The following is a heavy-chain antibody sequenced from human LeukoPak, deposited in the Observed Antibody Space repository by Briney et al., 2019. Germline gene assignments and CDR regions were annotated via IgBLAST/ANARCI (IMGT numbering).Heavy chain of an antibody. V-gene: IGHV4-34*01. D-gene: IGHD6-19*01. Sequence: SETLSLTCAVYGGSFSGYYWSWIRQPPGKGLEWIGEINHSGSTNYNPSLKSRVTISVDTSKNQFSLKLSSVTAADTAVYYCAKDLIAVAGKGDYWGQGTLVTVSS. CDR3: AKDLIAVAGKGDY. CDR1: GGSFSGYY. CDR2: INHSGST. J-gene: IGHJ4*02.